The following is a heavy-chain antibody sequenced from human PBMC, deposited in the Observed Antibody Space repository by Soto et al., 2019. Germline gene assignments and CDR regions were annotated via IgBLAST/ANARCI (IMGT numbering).Heavy chain of an antibody. CDR1: GFTFSMYG. J-gene: IGHJ4*02. CDR3: ARDRRVIPDADMDY. CDR2: IYSDGSHQ. D-gene: IGHD2-21*01. Sequence: QVQLVESGGGVVQPGSSLRLSCEASGFTFSMYGMHWVRQAPGKGLEWVGVIYSDGSHQYYGDSVKGRFTISRDNSNNRVYLQMTGLRLDASALYYCARDRRVIPDADMDYWGQGVLVTVSS. V-gene: IGHV3-30*03.